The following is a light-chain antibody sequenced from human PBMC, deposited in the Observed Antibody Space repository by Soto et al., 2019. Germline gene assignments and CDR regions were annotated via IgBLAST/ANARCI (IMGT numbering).Light chain of an antibody. J-gene: IGKJ1*01. CDR3: QQYGSSPRT. CDR2: GAS. Sequence: EMVMTQSPATLSVSPGERATLSCRASQSVSSNLAWYQQKPGQAPRLLIYGASTRATGIPARFSGSGSGTEFTLTISSLQSEDFAVYCCQQYGSSPRTFGQGTKVEIK. CDR1: QSVSSN. V-gene: IGKV3-15*01.